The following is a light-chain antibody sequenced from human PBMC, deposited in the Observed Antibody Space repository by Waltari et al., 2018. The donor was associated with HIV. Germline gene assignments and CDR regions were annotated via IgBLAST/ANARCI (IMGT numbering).Light chain of an antibody. CDR2: WAS. V-gene: IGKV4-1*01. Sequence: DIVMTQSPDSLAVSLGERATLTCKSSQSVLYSSNNKNYLAWYQQKPGQPPKLLIYWASTRESGVPDRFSGSGSGTDFTLTISSLQAEDVAVYYCQQYYSTPLTFGGGTTVEIK. CDR3: QQYYSTPLT. J-gene: IGKJ4*01. CDR1: QSVLYSSNNKNY.